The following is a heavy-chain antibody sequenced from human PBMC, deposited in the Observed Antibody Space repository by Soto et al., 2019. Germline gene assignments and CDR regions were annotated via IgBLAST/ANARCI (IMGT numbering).Heavy chain of an antibody. CDR1: GGPVSSGTYH. Sequence: QVRLQESGPVLVKPSETLSLTCFVSGGPVSSGTYHWSWIRQPPGKGLEWIGYIYYSGSTNYNPSLESRVTISVDTSKNQFSLKLSSVTAADTAVYYCARVPRAVSPLYWGQGILVTVSS. CDR2: IYYSGST. V-gene: IGHV4-61*01. D-gene: IGHD4-17*01. CDR3: ARVPRAVSPLY. J-gene: IGHJ4*02.